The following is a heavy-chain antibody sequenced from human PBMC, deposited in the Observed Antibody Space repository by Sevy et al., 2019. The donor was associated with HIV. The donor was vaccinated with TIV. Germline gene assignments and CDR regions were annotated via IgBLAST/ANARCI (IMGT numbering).Heavy chain of an antibody. D-gene: IGHD5-18*01. CDR2: IYHTGST. J-gene: IGHJ4*01. V-gene: IGHV4-39*01. CDR3: ARHAFKHGYRPSYFDS. Sequence: SETLSLTCTVSGGSISAKNYFWGWLRQPPGKGLEWIGSIYHTGSTYHSPSLQSRVGISVDTSKKLFSVKLSSVTAADTAVYFCARHAFKHGYRPSYFDSWSHGTLVTVSS. CDR1: GGSISAKNYF.